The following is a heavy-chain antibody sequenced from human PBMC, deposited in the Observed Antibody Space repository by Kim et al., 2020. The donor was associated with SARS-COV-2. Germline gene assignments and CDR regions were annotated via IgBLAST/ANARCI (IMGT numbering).Heavy chain of an antibody. D-gene: IGHD2-15*01. Sequence: GGSLRLSCAASGFTFSSYWMHWVRQAPGKGLVWVSRINSDGSSTSYADSVKGRFTISRDNAKNTLYLQMNSLRAEDTAVYYCASGGPRNDAFDIWGQGTMVTVSS. J-gene: IGHJ3*02. CDR3: ASGGPRNDAFDI. V-gene: IGHV3-74*01. CDR2: INSDGSST. CDR1: GFTFSSYW.